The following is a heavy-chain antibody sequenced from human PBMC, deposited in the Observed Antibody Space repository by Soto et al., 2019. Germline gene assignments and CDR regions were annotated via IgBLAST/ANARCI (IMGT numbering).Heavy chain of an antibody. CDR3: AHSPNRDGYEGNYYFDY. D-gene: IGHD5-12*01. CDR2: IYWNDDK. Sequence: QITLKESGPTLVKPTQTLTLTCTFSGFSLSTSGVGVGWIRQPPGKALEWLALIYWNDDKRYSPSLKSRLTITKDTSKNQVVLTMTNMDPVDTATYYCAHSPNRDGYEGNYYFDYWGQGILVTVSS. V-gene: IGHV2-5*01. J-gene: IGHJ4*02. CDR1: GFSLSTSGVG.